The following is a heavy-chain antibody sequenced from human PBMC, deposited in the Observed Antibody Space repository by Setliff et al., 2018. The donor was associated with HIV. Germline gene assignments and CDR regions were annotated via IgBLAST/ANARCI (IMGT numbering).Heavy chain of an antibody. CDR1: GFTFSSYV. D-gene: IGHD2-21*01. CDR3: TTGTRLVD. CDR2: MSTGGTT. J-gene: IGHJ4*02. V-gene: IGHV3-15*01. Sequence: PGGSLRLSCAATGFTFSSYVLHWVRQAPGKGLEWVAVMSTGGTTDYAAPVKGRFTISRDDSKNTLYLQMNSLKIEDTAVYYCTTGTRLVDWGQGALVTVSS.